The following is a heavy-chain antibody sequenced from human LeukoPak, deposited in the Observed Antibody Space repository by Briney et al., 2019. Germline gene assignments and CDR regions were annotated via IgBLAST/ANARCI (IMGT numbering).Heavy chain of an antibody. CDR1: GNYW. CDR2: IKSKTDGGTT. V-gene: IGHV3-15*07. Sequence: NSGGSLRLSCAASGNYWMHWVRQAPGKGLEWVGRIKSKTDGGTTDYAAPVKGRFTISRDDSKNTLYLQMNSLKTEDTAVYYCTTRYSYGSDYFDYWGQGTLVTVSS. J-gene: IGHJ4*02. CDR3: TTRYSYGSDYFDY. D-gene: IGHD5-18*01.